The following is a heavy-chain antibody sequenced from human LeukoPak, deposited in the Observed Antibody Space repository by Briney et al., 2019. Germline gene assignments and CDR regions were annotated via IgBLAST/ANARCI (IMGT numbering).Heavy chain of an antibody. Sequence: GGSLRLSCSASGFTFSSFSMYWVRRDPGKGLQYVSAVSGNGDTTYYADSVKGRFTISRDNSKNTLFLQMTSLRDEDTAMYYCVKDRASSSWYGGFDIWGRGTMVTV. V-gene: IGHV3-64D*06. CDR3: VKDRASSSWYGGFDI. CDR1: GFTFSSFS. CDR2: VSGNGDTT. J-gene: IGHJ3*02. D-gene: IGHD6-13*01.